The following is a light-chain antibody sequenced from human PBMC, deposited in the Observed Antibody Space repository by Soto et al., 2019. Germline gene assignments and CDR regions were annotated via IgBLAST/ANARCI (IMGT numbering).Light chain of an antibody. CDR3: CSYAGSYTVV. CDR2: DVS. V-gene: IGLV2-11*01. Sequence: QSALTHPRSVSGSPGQSVTISCTGTSSDVGGYNYVSWYQQHPGKAPKLMIYDVSKRPSGVPDRFSGSKSGNTASLTISGLQAEDEAYYYCCSYAGSYTVVFGGGTQLTVL. J-gene: IGLJ2*01. CDR1: SSDVGGYNY.